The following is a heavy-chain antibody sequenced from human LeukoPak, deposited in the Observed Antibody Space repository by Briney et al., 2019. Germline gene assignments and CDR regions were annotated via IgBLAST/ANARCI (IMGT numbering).Heavy chain of an antibody. CDR2: FHNSGTS. J-gene: IGHJ4*02. CDR1: GGSFSGYY. CDR3: TRGAGWLIDY. V-gene: IGHV4-59*01. D-gene: IGHD3-16*01. Sequence: SETLSLTCAVYGGSFSGYYWSWIRQPPGKGLEWIGYFHNSGTSTYNPSLKSRVTISADTSKNQFSLKLNSLTTADTAVYYCTRGAGWLIDYWGQGILVTVSS.